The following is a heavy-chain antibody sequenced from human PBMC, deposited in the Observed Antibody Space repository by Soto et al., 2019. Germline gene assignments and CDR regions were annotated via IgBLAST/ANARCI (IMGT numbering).Heavy chain of an antibody. CDR2: IIPIFGTA. D-gene: IGHD2-2*02. CDR1: GGTFSSYA. Sequence: ASVKVSCKASGGTFSSYAISWVRQAPGQGLEWMGGIIPIFGTANYAQKFQGRVTITADESTSTAYMQLSSLRSEDTAVYYCASARAGCSSTSCYTTHYYYGMDVWGQGTTVTVSS. V-gene: IGHV1-69*13. J-gene: IGHJ6*02. CDR3: ASARAGCSSTSCYTTHYYYGMDV.